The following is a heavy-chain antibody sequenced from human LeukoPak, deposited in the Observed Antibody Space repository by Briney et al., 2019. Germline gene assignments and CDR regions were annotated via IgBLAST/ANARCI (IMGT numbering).Heavy chain of an antibody. V-gene: IGHV1-18*01. CDR3: ARVTGSGSCLIENY. J-gene: IGHJ4*02. CDR1: GYTYTSSG. D-gene: IGHD3-10*01. Sequence: ASVKASCKASGYTYTSSGISWVRQAPGQGREGMGGISAYKGNTNYAQKLQGTVTRTTDTSTSTAYMELRSLRSDDTAVYYCARVTGSGSCLIENYWGQGTLVTVSS. CDR2: ISAYKGNT.